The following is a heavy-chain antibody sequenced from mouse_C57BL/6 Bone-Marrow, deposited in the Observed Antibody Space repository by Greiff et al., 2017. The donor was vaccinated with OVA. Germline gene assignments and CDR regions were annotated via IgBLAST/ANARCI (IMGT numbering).Heavy chain of an antibody. J-gene: IGHJ1*03. CDR2: ISDGGSYT. D-gene: IGHD2-4*01. CDR1: GFTFSSYA. Sequence: EVKLVESGGGLVKPGGSLKLSCAASGFTFSSYAMSWVRQTPEKRLEWVATISDGGSYTYYPDNVKGRFTISRDNAKNNLYLQMSHLKSEDTAMDYCARVYYDYDVWYFDVWGTGTTVTVSS. V-gene: IGHV5-4*03. CDR3: ARVYYDYDVWYFDV.